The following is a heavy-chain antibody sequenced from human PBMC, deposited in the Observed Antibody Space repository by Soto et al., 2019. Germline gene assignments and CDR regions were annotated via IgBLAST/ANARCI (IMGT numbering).Heavy chain of an antibody. V-gene: IGHV1-69*13. J-gene: IGHJ6*02. Sequence: SVKVSCKASGGTFSSYAISWVRQAPGQGLEWMGGIIPIFGTANYAQKFQGRVTITADESTSTAYMELSSLRSEDTAVYYCARLPQLRYFDWPDYYGMDVWGQGTTVTV. CDR1: GGTFSSYA. CDR2: IIPIFGTA. D-gene: IGHD3-9*01. CDR3: ARLPQLRYFDWPDYYGMDV.